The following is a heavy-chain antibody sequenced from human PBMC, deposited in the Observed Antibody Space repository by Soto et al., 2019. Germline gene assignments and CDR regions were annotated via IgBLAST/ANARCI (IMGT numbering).Heavy chain of an antibody. CDR2: TSYDGDYS. J-gene: IGHJ6*02. V-gene: IGHV3-30*01. CDR1: GFTFGSYE. D-gene: IGHD4-17*01. Sequence: GGSLRLSCVGSGFTFGSYEMHWVRQAPGKGLEWVTFTSYDGDYSYYADSVKGRFTMSRDNSKSLMYLQMNSLRTEDTAVYYCVRRSTVSYYAVDVWGQGTPVTVSS. CDR3: VRRSTVSYYAVDV.